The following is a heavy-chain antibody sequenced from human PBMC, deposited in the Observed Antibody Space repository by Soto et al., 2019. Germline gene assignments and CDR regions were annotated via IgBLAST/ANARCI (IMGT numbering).Heavy chain of an antibody. V-gene: IGHV1-58*02. J-gene: IGHJ6*02. CDR2: IVVGSGNT. D-gene: IGHD2-15*01. CDR1: GFTFTSSA. CDR3: AAGKGFFSGGSCWGVRRYYYYVMDV. Sequence: SVKVSCKASGFTFTSSAMQWVRQARGQRLEWIGWIVVGSGNTNYAQKFQERVTITRDMSTSTAYMKMSSLRSEDTAVYYCAAGKGFFSGGSCWGVRRYYYYVMDVWAQGTTVTVSS.